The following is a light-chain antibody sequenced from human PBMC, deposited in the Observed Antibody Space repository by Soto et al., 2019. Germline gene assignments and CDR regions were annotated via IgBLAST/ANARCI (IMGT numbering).Light chain of an antibody. CDR2: YVN. CDR1: SSDVGGYNF. CDR3: SSFTSSDTAV. V-gene: IGLV2-14*03. Sequence: QSVLTQPASVSGSPGQSITISCTGTSSDVGGYNFFSWYQQHPGKAPKLMIYYVNNRPSGVSNRFSGSKSGNTASLTISGLQAEDEADYYCSSFTSSDTAVFGGGTKVTVL. J-gene: IGLJ2*01.